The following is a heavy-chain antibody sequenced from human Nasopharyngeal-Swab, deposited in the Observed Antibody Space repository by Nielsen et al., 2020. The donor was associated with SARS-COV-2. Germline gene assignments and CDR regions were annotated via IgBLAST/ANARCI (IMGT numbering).Heavy chain of an antibody. J-gene: IGHJ6*02. CDR1: GFTFRYYA. CDR2: ISGGGDST. V-gene: IGHV3-23*01. D-gene: IGHD5-12*01. Sequence: GESLKISCTASGFTFRYYAMNWVRQAPGKGLEWVSSISGGGDSTYSADSVKGRFTTSRDNSKSTLYLQMNSLRAEDTAVYYCARDLRSGYDGYYYYGMDVWGQGTTVTVSS. CDR3: ARDLRSGYDGYYYYGMDV.